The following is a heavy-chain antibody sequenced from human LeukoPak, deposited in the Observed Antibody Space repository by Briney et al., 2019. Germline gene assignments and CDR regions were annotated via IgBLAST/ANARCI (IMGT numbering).Heavy chain of an antibody. CDR1: GGSTSRHY. J-gene: IGHJ6*03. Sequence: SETLSLTCTVSGGSTSRHYWSWIRQPPGKGLEWIGYIYYSGSTNYNPSLKSRVTISVDTSKNQFSLTLSSVTAADTAVYYCARAHGSRVFYYYYMDVWGKGTTVTVSS. D-gene: IGHD6-13*01. CDR3: ARAHGSRVFYYYYMDV. V-gene: IGHV4-59*11. CDR2: IYYSGST.